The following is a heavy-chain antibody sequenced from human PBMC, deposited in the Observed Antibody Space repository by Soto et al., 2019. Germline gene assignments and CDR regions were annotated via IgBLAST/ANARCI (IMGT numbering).Heavy chain of an antibody. D-gene: IGHD2-15*01. CDR3: ASGYCSGGSCSAFDI. V-gene: IGHV4-59*01. J-gene: IGHJ3*02. CDR1: GGSISSYY. CDR2: IYYSGST. Sequence: SETLSLTCTVSGGSISSYYWSWIRQPPGKGLEWIGYIYYSGSTNYNPSLKSRVTISVDTPKNQFSLKLSSVTAADTAVYYCASGYCSGGSCSAFDIWGQGTMVTVSS.